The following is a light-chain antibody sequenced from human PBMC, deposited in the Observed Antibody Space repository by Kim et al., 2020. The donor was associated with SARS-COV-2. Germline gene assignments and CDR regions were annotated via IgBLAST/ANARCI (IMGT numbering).Light chain of an antibody. V-gene: IGLV7-43*01. Sequence: PGGTVTLTCASSTGAVTSAQNANWFQQKPGQAPRALIHRTSNRHSWTPARFSGSLLGDKAALTLSRVQPEDEADYYCLLNYGGPWVFGGGTQLTVL. CDR2: RTS. CDR3: LLNYGGPWV. CDR1: TGAVTSAQN. J-gene: IGLJ3*02.